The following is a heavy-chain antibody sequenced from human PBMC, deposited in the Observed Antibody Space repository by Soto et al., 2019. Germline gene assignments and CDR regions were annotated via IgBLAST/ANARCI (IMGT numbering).Heavy chain of an antibody. V-gene: IGHV4-31*03. CDR2: IYYSGTA. CDR3: ARGATTFPGDFFDY. CDR1: GGSVNSGGYY. Sequence: QVQLHESGPGLVKPSQTLSLTCTVSGGSVNSGGYYWTWIRQHPGKGLEWIGYIYYSGTAYYNPSLKRRVSISLDPSKNQFSLKLSSVTAADTAVYYCARGATTFPGDFFDYWGQGTLVTVSS. D-gene: IGHD3-16*01. J-gene: IGHJ4*02.